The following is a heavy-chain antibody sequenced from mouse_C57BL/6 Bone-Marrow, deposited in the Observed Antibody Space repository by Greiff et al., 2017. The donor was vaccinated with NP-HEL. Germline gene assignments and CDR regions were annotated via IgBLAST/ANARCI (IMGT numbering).Heavy chain of an antibody. J-gene: IGHJ3*01. V-gene: IGHV14-4*01. CDR3: TTGAAQAPWFAY. Sequence: EVQLQQSGAELVRPGASVKLSCTASGFNITDDYMHWVKQRPEQGLEWIGWIDPENGDTEYASKFQGKATITADTSSNTAYLQLSSLTSEDTAVYYCTTGAAQAPWFAYWGQGTLVTVSA. CDR2: IDPENGDT. CDR1: GFNITDDY. D-gene: IGHD3-2*02.